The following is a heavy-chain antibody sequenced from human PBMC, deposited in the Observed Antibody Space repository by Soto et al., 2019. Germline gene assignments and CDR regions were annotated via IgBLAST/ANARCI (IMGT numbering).Heavy chain of an antibody. CDR3: AKDYGDYRDYYYYGMDV. CDR2: ISSSSSTI. J-gene: IGHJ6*02. D-gene: IGHD4-17*01. Sequence: EVQLVESGGGLVQPGGSLRLSCAASGFTFSSYSMNWVRQAPGKGLEWVSYISSSSSTIYYADSVKGRFTISRDNAKNSLYLQMNSLRAEDTAVYYCAKDYGDYRDYYYYGMDVWGQGTTVTVSS. CDR1: GFTFSSYS. V-gene: IGHV3-48*01.